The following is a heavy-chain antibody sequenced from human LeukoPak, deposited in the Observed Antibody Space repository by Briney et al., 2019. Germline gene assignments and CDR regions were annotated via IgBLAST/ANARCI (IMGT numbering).Heavy chain of an antibody. D-gene: IGHD2-15*01. CDR1: GYTFTGYY. CDR2: INPNSGGT. J-gene: IGHJ3*02. Sequence: ASVKVSCKASGYTFTGYYMHWVRQAPGQGLEWMGWINPNSGGTNYAQKFQGWVTMTRDTSISTAYMELSRLRSDDTAVYYCARVPIVVDAEGDHEAFDIWGQGTMVTVSS. CDR3: ARVPIVVDAEGDHEAFDI. V-gene: IGHV1-2*04.